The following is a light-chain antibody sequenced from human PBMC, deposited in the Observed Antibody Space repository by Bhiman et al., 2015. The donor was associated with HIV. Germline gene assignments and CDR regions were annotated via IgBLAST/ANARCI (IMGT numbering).Light chain of an antibody. CDR3: SAWDDSLNGVV. J-gene: IGLJ2*01. CDR1: SSNIGKNP. V-gene: IGLV1-36*01. Sequence: SVLTQPPSVSEVPRQRVTISCSGSSSNIGKNPVNWFQQVPGKAPKLLIYYDDLLSSGVSDRFSASKAGTSASLAISGLQSEDEADYYCSAWDDSLNGVVFGGGTKVTVL. CDR2: YDD.